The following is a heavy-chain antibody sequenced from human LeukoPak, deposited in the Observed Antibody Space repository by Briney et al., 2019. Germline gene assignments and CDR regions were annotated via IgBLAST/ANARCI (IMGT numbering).Heavy chain of an antibody. D-gene: IGHD6-19*01. CDR2: MSPNSGDT. Sequence: GASVKVSCKASGYTFTSYDFNWVRQATGQRPEWMGWMSPNSGDTGYAQKFQDRVTMTRNTSISTAYMELSSLRSDDTAVYYCARDRGAVAGTGIDYWGQGTLVTVSS. V-gene: IGHV1-8*01. CDR3: ARDRGAVAGTGIDY. CDR1: GYTFTSYD. J-gene: IGHJ4*02.